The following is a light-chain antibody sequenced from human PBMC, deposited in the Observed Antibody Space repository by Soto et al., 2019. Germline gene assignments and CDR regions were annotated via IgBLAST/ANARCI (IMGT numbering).Light chain of an antibody. J-gene: IGKJ3*01. CDR2: AAS. CDR1: QGISNY. Sequence: DIQMTQSPSSLSASVGDRVTITCRASQGISNYLAWYQQKPGKVPKLLIYAASTLQSGVPSWFSGSGSGTDFTLTISSLQPEDVATYYCQKYNSAPPGTFGPGTKVDIK. V-gene: IGKV1-27*01. CDR3: QKYNSAPPGT.